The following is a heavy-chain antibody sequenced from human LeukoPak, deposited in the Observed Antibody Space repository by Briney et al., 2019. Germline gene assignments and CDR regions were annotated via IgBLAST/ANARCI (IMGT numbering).Heavy chain of an antibody. J-gene: IGHJ3*02. CDR2: ISAYNGNT. D-gene: IGHD2/OR15-2a*01. CDR3: ARELASNIRSFDM. Sequence: ASVEVSCKASGYTFTNYGISWVRQAPGQGLEWMGWISAYNGNTNYAQKFQGRVTMTTDTSTSTAYMELRSLRSDDTAVYYCARELASNIRSFDMWGQGTMVTVSS. CDR1: GYTFTNYG. V-gene: IGHV1-18*01.